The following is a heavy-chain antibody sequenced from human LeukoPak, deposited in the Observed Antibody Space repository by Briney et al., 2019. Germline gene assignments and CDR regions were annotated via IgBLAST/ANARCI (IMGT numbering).Heavy chain of an antibody. J-gene: IGHJ4*02. CDR3: ARQRNKNYDSSNFDY. Sequence: SETLSLTCSVSGISVSYGGYCWSWIRQSPSKGLEWIGYICRGGNFDYNSSFKSRVLVSIDRSKNQFSLKLSSVTAADTAVYYCARQRNKNYDSSNFDYWGQGTLVTVSS. D-gene: IGHD3-22*01. CDR2: ICRGGNF. CDR1: GISVSYGGYC. V-gene: IGHV4-30-2*06.